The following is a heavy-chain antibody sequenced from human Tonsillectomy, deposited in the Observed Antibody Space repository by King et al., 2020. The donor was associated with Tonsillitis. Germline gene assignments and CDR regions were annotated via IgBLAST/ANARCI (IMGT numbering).Heavy chain of an antibody. CDR2: IRYDGSNK. D-gene: IGHD3-9*01. CDR3: AKDWSGYYDILTGPFDY. J-gene: IGHJ4*02. V-gene: IGHV3-30*02. CDR1: GFTFSSYG. Sequence: QLVQSGGGVVQPGGSLRLSCAASGFTFSSYGMHWVRQAPGKGLEWVAFIRYDGSNKYYADSVKGRFTISRDNSKNTLYLQMNSLRADDTAVYYCAKDWSGYYDILTGPFDYWGQGTLVTVSS.